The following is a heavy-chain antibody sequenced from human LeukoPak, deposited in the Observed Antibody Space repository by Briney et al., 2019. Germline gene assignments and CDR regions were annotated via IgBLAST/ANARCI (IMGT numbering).Heavy chain of an antibody. Sequence: PSETLSLTCAVSGGSISSRTYYWGWIRQPPGKGLEWIGSIFYSGSTYYNPSLKSRLTISVDTSKNQFSLKLSSVTAADTSVYYCARVSGSYYDVFDYWGQGTLVTVSS. J-gene: IGHJ4*02. V-gene: IGHV4-39*01. CDR1: GGSISSRTYY. CDR2: IFYSGST. CDR3: ARVSGSYYDVFDY. D-gene: IGHD1-26*01.